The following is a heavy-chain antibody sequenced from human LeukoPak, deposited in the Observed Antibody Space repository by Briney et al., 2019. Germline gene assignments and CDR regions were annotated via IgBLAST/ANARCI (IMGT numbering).Heavy chain of an antibody. CDR2: INAGNGNT. Sequence: ASVKVSCKASGGTFSSYAISWVRQAPGQGLEWMGWINAGNGNTKYSQEFQGRVTITRDTSASTAYMELSSLRSEDMAVYYCARDLSYNWNHFDYWGQGTLVTVSS. CDR3: ARDLSYNWNHFDY. D-gene: IGHD1-20*01. V-gene: IGHV1-3*03. CDR1: GGTFSSYA. J-gene: IGHJ4*02.